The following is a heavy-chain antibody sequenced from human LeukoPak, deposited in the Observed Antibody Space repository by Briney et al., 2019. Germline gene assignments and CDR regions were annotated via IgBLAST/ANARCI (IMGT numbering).Heavy chain of an antibody. CDR2: ISWNSGSI. CDR3: AKASTIAVAGTGAFDI. D-gene: IGHD6-19*01. Sequence: SLRLSCAASGFTFGDYAMHWVRQAPGKGLEWVSGISWNSGSIGYADSVKGRFTISRDNAKNSLYLQMNSLRAEDTALYYCAKASTIAVAGTGAFDIWGQGTMVTVSS. V-gene: IGHV3-9*01. J-gene: IGHJ3*02. CDR1: GFTFGDYA.